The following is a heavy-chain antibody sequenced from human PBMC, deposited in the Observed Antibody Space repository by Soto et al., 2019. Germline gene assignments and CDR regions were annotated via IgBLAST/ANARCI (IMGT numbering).Heavy chain of an antibody. CDR2: ISGSGGST. J-gene: IGHJ3*02. Sequence: LRLSCAASGFTFSSYAMSWVRQAPGKGLEWVSAISGSGGSTYYADSVKGRFTISRDNSKNTLYLQMNSLRAEDTAVYYCAKDSIPYCSGGSCYDNAFDIWGQGTMVTVSS. CDR3: AKDSIPYCSGGSCYDNAFDI. V-gene: IGHV3-23*01. D-gene: IGHD2-15*01. CDR1: GFTFSSYA.